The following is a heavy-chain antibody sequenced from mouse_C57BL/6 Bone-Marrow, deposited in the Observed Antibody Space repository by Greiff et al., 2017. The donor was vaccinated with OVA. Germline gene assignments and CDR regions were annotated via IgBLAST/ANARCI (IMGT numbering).Heavy chain of an antibody. V-gene: IGHV5-9-1*02. CDR3: TREGFYYYGSRDFDV. CDR1: GFTFSSYA. CDR2: ISSGGDYI. D-gene: IGHD1-1*01. J-gene: IGHJ1*03. Sequence: DVHLVESGEGLVKPGGSLKLSCAASGFTFSSYAMSWVRQTPEKRLEWVAYISSGGDYIYYADTVKGRFTISRDNARNTLYLQMSSLKSEDTAMYYCTREGFYYYGSRDFDVWGTGTTVTVSS.